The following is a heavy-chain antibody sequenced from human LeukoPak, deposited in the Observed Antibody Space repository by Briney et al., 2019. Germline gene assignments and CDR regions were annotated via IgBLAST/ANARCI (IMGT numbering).Heavy chain of an antibody. J-gene: IGHJ4*02. CDR2: ISASGGHT. CDR3: AKDRVGSCSTTSCPIDY. V-gene: IGHV3-23*01. D-gene: IGHD2-2*01. Sequence: GGSLRLSCAASGFTFSNFAMSWVRQAPRKELEWVSAISASGGHTYYADSVKGRFTISRDSSKNTLYLQMNSLRADDTALYYCAKDRVGSCSTTSCPIDYWGQGTLITVSS. CDR1: GFTFSNFA.